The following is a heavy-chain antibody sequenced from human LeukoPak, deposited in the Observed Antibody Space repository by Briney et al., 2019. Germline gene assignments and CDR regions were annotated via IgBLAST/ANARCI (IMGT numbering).Heavy chain of an antibody. Sequence: GGSLRLSCAASGFTFNNYAMNWVRQAPGKGLEWVSNVGTYSRTKSYADSVKGRFTISRDDAKNSLYLQMNSLRDEDTAVYYCARSGYFRFDYWGQGALVTVSS. D-gene: IGHD2/OR15-2a*01. V-gene: IGHV3-48*02. J-gene: IGHJ4*02. CDR2: VGTYSRTK. CDR1: GFTFNNYA. CDR3: ARSGYFRFDY.